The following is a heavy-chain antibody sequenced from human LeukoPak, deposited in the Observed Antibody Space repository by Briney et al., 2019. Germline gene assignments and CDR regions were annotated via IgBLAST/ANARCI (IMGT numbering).Heavy chain of an antibody. V-gene: IGHV3-30*02. CDR2: IRYDGSNK. J-gene: IGHJ4*02. D-gene: IGHD1/OR15-1a*01. CDR1: GFTFSSYG. Sequence: PGGSLRLSCVASGFTFSSYGMHWVRQAPGKGLEWVAFIRYDGSNKYYADSVKGRFAMSRDNSKNTLYLQMNSLRAEDTAVYYCAKSRGEQLYFRDSDYWGQGTLVTVAS. CDR3: AKSRGEQLYFRDSDY.